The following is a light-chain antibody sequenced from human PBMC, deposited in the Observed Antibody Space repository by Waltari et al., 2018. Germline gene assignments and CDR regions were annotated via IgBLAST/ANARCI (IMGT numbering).Light chain of an antibody. V-gene: IGKV1-33*01. J-gene: IGKJ2*01. Sequence: DIQMTQSPSSLSASVGDRVTITCQASQDIVNYLNWYQQTPGKAPKLLIYDASNLATGVPSRFSGGGSGTDFNFTITSLHPEDIATYYCQQYENLPYTFGQGTKVEIK. CDR3: QQYENLPYT. CDR1: QDIVNY. CDR2: DAS.